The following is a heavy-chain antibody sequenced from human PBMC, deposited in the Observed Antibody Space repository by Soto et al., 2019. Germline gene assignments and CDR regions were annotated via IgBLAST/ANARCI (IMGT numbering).Heavy chain of an antibody. V-gene: IGHV3-23*01. CDR2: ISGSGGST. CDR3: ENDSLNYDKLACDSFDF. D-gene: IGHD3-9*01. CDR1: GFTFSSYA. Sequence: GGSLRLSCAASGFTFSSYAMSCVRQAPGKGLEWVSAISGSGGSTYYADSVKGRFTISRDNSKNTLYLQMNSLRDEDMDVDYCENDSLNYDKLACDSFDFLGQGTLVTVSS. J-gene: IGHJ4*01.